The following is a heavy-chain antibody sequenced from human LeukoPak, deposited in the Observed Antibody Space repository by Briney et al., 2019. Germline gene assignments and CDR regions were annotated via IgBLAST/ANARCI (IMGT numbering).Heavy chain of an antibody. CDR3: AKDPHIVVVTALVDY. Sequence: PGASLRLSCAASGFTFSSYAMSWVRQAPGKGLEWVSAISGSGGSTYYADSVKGRFTISRDNSKNTLYLQMNSLRAEDTAVYYCAKDPHIVVVTALVDYWGQGTLVPVSS. CDR2: ISGSGGST. CDR1: GFTFSSYA. J-gene: IGHJ4*02. V-gene: IGHV3-23*01. D-gene: IGHD2-21*02.